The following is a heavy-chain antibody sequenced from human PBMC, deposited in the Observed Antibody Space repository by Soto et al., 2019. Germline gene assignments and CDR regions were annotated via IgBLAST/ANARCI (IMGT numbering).Heavy chain of an antibody. Sequence: PSETLSLTCAVYGVSFSGYYWSWIRQPPGKGLEWVGEINHSGSTNYNPSLKSRGTTSVDTSKNKFSLKLRAVPAADKAVCYCARGPPLRYFDWLPLWAFDIWGQGRMVTVSS. J-gene: IGHJ3*02. D-gene: IGHD3-9*01. CDR1: GVSFSGYY. CDR2: INHSGST. CDR3: ARGPPLRYFDWLPLWAFDI. V-gene: IGHV4-34*01.